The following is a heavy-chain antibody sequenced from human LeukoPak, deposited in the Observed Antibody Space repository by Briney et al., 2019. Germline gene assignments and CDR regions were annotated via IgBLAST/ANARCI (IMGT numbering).Heavy chain of an antibody. CDR3: ARGRGYYMDV. Sequence: PGGSLRLSCAASGFTFSSYAMSWVRQAPGKGLEWVSSINGSGGRTYYADSVKGRFTISRENAKSSLYLQMNSLRAGDTAVYYCARGRGYYMDVWGKGTTVTISS. CDR1: GFTFSSYA. J-gene: IGHJ6*03. V-gene: IGHV3-23*01. CDR2: INGSGGRT. D-gene: IGHD3-10*01.